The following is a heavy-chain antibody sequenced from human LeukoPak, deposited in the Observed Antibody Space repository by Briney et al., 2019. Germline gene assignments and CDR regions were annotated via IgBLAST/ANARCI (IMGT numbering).Heavy chain of an antibody. CDR3: ATNGNYLDAFNI. Sequence: GDSLKISCKASGYTSSIYYIGWVRQMPGRGLEWMGIMYRGDSDTRYGPSFQGQVTISVAKSISTAYLQWSSLKASDTAIYFCATNGNYLDAFNIWGQGTMVTVSS. CDR1: GYTSSIYY. J-gene: IGHJ3*02. CDR2: MYRGDSDT. V-gene: IGHV5-51*01. D-gene: IGHD1-1*01.